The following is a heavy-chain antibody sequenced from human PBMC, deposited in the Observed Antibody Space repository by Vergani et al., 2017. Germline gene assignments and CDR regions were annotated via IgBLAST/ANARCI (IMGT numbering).Heavy chain of an antibody. V-gene: IGHV3-11*05. CDR1: GFTFSDYY. CDR3: AXEQRGSGSYYYYYYGMDV. D-gene: IGHD3-10*01. J-gene: IGHJ6*02. CDR2: ISSSSSYT. Sequence: QVQLVESGGGLVKPGGSLRLSCAASGFTFSDYYMSWIRQAPGKGLEWVSYISSSSSYTNYADSVKGRFTISRDNAKNSLYLQMNSLRAEDTAVYYCAXEQRGSGSYYYYYYGMDVWGQGTTVTVSS.